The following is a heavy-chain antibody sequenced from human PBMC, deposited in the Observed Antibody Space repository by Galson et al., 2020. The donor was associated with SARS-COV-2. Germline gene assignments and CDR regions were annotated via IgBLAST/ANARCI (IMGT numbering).Heavy chain of an antibody. CDR2: IKTISDGETT. Sequence: GESLKISCAVSGFTFSTAWMIWVRQAPGKGLEWVGRIKTISDGETTDYGAPVKGRFIISRDDSKDTLYLHMNSLRTEDTAVYYCAIRFGGLGYMDVWGKGTTVTVSS. J-gene: IGHJ6*04. V-gene: IGHV3-15*01. CDR1: GFTFSTAW. CDR3: AIRFGGLGYMDV. D-gene: IGHD3-10*01.